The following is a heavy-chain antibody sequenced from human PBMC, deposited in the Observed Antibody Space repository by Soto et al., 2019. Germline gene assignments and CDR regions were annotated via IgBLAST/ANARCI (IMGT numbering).Heavy chain of an antibody. CDR3: AREAIAVAGPFDY. Sequence: QVQLVESGGGVVQPGRSLRPSCEAPGFTFSTYAMPGARQAPGKGREWVAVIWYDGSNKNYADSVKGRFTISRDNSKNTLYLQMNSLRAEDTAVYYCAREAIAVAGPFDYWGQGTLVTVSS. CDR2: IWYDGSNK. CDR1: GFTFSTYA. J-gene: IGHJ4*02. V-gene: IGHV3-33*01. D-gene: IGHD6-19*01.